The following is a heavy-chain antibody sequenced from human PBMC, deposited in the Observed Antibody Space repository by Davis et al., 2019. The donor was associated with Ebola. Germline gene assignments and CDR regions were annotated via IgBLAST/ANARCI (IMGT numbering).Heavy chain of an antibody. J-gene: IGHJ5*02. CDR1: GGTFSSSA. D-gene: IGHD5-24*01. V-gene: IGHV1-69*04. CDR2: IIPILGIA. Sequence: SVKVSCKASGGTFSSSAISWLRQAPGQGLEWMGRIIPILGIANYAQKFQGRVTITADKSTSTAYMELSSLRSEDTAVYYCARVRLDGRWFDPWGQGTLVTVSS. CDR3: ARVRLDGRWFDP.